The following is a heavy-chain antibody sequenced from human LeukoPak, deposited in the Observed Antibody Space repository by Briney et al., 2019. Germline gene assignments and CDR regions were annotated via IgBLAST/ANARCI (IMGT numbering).Heavy chain of an antibody. CDR1: GGSISSSSYY. CDR3: ARVDIVVVVAATRRRGWFDP. J-gene: IGHJ5*02. Sequence: SETLSLTCTVSGGSISSSSYYWGWIRQPPGKGLEWIGSIYYSGSTYYNPSLKSRVTISVDTSKNQFSLKLSSVTAADTAVYYCARVDIVVVVAATRRRGWFDPWGQGTLVTVSS. CDR2: IYYSGST. D-gene: IGHD2-15*01. V-gene: IGHV4-39*07.